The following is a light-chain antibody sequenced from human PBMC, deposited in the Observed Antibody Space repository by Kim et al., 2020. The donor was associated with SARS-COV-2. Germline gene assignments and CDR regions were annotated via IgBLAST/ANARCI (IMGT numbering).Light chain of an antibody. CDR2: GTS. Sequence: PAERVTLSCRASQTVTRSYLAWYQQKPGQAPRLLIYGTSSRATGIPDRFSGSGSGTDFTLTISRLEPEDFAVYYCQQYGSSSYTFGQGTKLEIK. CDR3: QQYGSSSYT. V-gene: IGKV3-20*01. J-gene: IGKJ2*01. CDR1: QTVTRSY.